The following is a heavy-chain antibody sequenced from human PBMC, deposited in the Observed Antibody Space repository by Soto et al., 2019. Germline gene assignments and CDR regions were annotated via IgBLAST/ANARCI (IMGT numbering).Heavy chain of an antibody. CDR1: GGSISSGGYY. Sequence: SETLSLTCTVSGGSISSGGYYWSWIRQHPGKGLERIGYIYYSGSTYYNPSLKSRVTISVDTSKNQFSLKLSSVTAADTAVYYCARGNWNDAFLGCWFDPWGQGTLVTVSS. J-gene: IGHJ5*02. CDR3: ARGNWNDAFLGCWFDP. CDR2: IYYSGST. D-gene: IGHD1-1*01. V-gene: IGHV4-31*03.